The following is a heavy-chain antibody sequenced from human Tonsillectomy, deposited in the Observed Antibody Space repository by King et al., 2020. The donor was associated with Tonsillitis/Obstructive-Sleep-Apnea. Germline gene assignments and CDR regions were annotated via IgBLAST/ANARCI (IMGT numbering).Heavy chain of an antibody. Sequence: QLVQSGAEVKKPGASVRVSCKASGYPFSSYDINWVRQAPGQGLEWMGWVNPNSGNTGYAQRLWGRVTMTRNTSISTAYMELSSLRSEDTAVYYCARTAVCSSPSCIGYLQHWGQGTLVTVSS. V-gene: IGHV1-8*01. CDR1: GYPFSSYD. D-gene: IGHD2-2*01. J-gene: IGHJ1*01. CDR2: VNPNSGNT. CDR3: ARTAVCSSPSCIGYLQH.